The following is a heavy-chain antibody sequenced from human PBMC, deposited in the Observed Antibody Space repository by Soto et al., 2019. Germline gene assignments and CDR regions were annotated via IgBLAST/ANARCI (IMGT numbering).Heavy chain of an antibody. V-gene: IGHV5-51*01. CDR2: IYPGDSDT. Sequence: PGEPLKISCKGSGYTFTNYWIGWVRQMPGKGLEWMGIIYPGDSDTKYNPSFQGQVTISADKSITTTYLQWSSLKASDTAIYYCAASIFYYGMDVWGQGPTVTVPS. J-gene: IGHJ6*02. CDR3: AASIFYYGMDV. CDR1: GYTFTNYW.